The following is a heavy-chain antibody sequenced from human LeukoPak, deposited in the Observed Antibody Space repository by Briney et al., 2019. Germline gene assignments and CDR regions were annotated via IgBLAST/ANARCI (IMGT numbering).Heavy chain of an antibody. CDR2: ISSSSSYI. Sequence: PGGSLRLSCAASGFTFSSYSMNWVRQAPGKGLEWVSSISSSSSYIFYADSVMGRFTISRDNAKNSLYLQMNSLRAEDTAVYYCATTWGIASAVNYWGQGTLATVSS. J-gene: IGHJ4*02. D-gene: IGHD6-13*01. V-gene: IGHV3-21*01. CDR1: GFTFSSYS. CDR3: ATTWGIASAVNY.